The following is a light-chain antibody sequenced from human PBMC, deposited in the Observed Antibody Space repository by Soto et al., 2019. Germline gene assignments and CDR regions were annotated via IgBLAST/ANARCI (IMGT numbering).Light chain of an antibody. Sequence: EIVVTQSPGILSVSPGDRATLSCRASQSVSTNLAWYQQKPSQAPTLLIYAASTRATGIPARFTGSGSGTDFTLTISSLQSEDFAVYYCQEYSKWPLFTFGPGTSGYQT. V-gene: IGKV3-15*01. CDR1: QSVSTN. J-gene: IGKJ3*01. CDR3: QEYSKWPLFT. CDR2: AAS.